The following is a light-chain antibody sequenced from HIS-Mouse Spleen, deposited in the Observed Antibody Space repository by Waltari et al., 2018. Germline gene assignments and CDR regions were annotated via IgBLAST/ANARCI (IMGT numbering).Light chain of an antibody. Sequence: DIVMTQSPDSLAVSLGERATINCKSSQSVLYSSNNKNYLAWYQQKPGQPPKLLIYWASTREYGVPDRFSGSGSDTDFTLTISSLQAEDVAVYYCQQYYSTPLTFGGGTKVEIK. CDR3: QQYYSTPLT. CDR2: WAS. V-gene: IGKV4-1*01. J-gene: IGKJ4*01. CDR1: QSVLYSSNNKNY.